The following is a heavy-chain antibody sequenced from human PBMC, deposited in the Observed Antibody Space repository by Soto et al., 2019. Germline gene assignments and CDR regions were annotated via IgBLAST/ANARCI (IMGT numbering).Heavy chain of an antibody. CDR1: GYTFTSYD. CDR3: ALGYLRYYYYGMDV. V-gene: IGHV1-8*01. D-gene: IGHD5-18*01. CDR2: MNPNCGNT. J-gene: IGHJ6*02. Sequence: QVQLVQSGAEVKKPGASVKVSCKASGYTFTSYDINWVRQATGQGLEWMGWMNPNCGNTGYAQKFQGRVTMTRNTSISTAYMELSSLRSEDTAVYYCALGYLRYYYYGMDVWGQGTTVTVSS.